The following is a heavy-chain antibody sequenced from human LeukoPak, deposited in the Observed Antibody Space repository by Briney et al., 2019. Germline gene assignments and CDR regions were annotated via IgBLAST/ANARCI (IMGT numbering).Heavy chain of an antibody. D-gene: IGHD5-18*01. CDR2: INPNSGGT. CDR1: GYTFTGYY. J-gene: IGHJ4*02. Sequence: ASVKVSCKASGYTFTGYYMHWVRQAPGQGLEWMGWINPNSGGTNYAQKLQGRVTMTTDTSTSTAYMELRSLRSDDTAVYYCARGIQLFPYYFDYWGQGTLVTVSS. CDR3: ARGIQLFPYYFDY. V-gene: IGHV1-2*02.